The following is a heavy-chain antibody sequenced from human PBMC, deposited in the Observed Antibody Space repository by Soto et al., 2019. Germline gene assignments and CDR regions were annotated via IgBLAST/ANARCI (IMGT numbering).Heavy chain of an antibody. J-gene: IGHJ5*02. Sequence: SQTLSLTCAISGDSVSSNTASWNWIRQSPSRGLEWLGRTYFRSKWYNDYAGSVKSRIIINSDTSNNQFSLQLNSVTPEDTAVYFCAKGDNLGPKTGYAFDPWGQGIMVTRLL. CDR2: TYFRSKWYN. CDR3: AKGDNLGPKTGYAFDP. V-gene: IGHV6-1*01. D-gene: IGHD5-12*01. CDR1: GDSVSSNTAS.